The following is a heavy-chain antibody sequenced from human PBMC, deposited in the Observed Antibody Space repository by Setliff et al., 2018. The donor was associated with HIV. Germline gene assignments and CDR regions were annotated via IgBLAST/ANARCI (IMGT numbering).Heavy chain of an antibody. V-gene: IGHV4-4*08. J-gene: IGHJ3*02. CDR2: IYSSGTT. Sequence: ASETLSLTCTVSGGPMSGYYWSWLRQSPVKGLEWIGYIYSSGTTNYNPSFKSRVSISLDTSRSQFSLMLSSVTAADTAIYYCAKYWRASGTYVFDIWGRGTMVTVSS. CDR3: AKYWRASGTYVFDI. CDR1: GGPMSGYY. D-gene: IGHD2-15*01.